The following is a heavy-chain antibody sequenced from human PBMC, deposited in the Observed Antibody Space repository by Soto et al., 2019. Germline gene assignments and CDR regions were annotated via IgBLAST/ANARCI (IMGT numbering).Heavy chain of an antibody. V-gene: IGHV1-69*06. CDR3: ASCTNGVLYYYYGMDV. D-gene: IGHD2-8*01. J-gene: IGHJ6*02. Sequence: DPGEGLEWMGGIIPIFGTANYAQKFQGRVTITADKSTSTAYMELSSLRSEDTAVYYCASCTNGVLYYYYGMDVWGQGTTVTVSS. CDR2: IIPIFGTA.